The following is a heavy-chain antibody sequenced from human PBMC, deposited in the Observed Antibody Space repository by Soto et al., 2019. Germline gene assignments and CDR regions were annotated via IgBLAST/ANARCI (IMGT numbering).Heavy chain of an antibody. CDR2: IKSKTDGGTT. CDR1: GFTFSNAW. D-gene: IGHD5-12*01. V-gene: IGHV3-15*01. J-gene: IGHJ4*02. Sequence: GGSQRLSCAASGFTFSNAWMSWVRQAPGKGLEWVGRIKSKTDGGTTDYAAPVKGRFTISRDDSKNTLYLQMNSLKTEDTAVYYCTTERSGYDYGRWGQGTLVTVSS. CDR3: TTERSGYDYGR.